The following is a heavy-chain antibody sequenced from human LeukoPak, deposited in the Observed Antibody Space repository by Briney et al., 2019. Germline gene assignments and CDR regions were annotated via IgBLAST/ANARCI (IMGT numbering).Heavy chain of an antibody. J-gene: IGHJ4*02. CDR2: IRQDGSEK. CDR1: GFTFSSYW. V-gene: IGHV3-7*03. D-gene: IGHD6-13*01. CDR3: AKVARGLQLNAHLDY. Sequence: GGSLRLSCAASGFTFSSYWMSWVRQAPGKGLEWVATIRQDGSEKLYVDSVKGRFAISRDNAQSSMFLQMNSLRAEDTAVYYCAKVARGLQLNAHLDYWGQGTLVTVSS.